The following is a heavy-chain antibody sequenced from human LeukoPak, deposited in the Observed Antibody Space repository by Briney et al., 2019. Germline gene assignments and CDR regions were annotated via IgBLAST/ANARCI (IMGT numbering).Heavy chain of an antibody. D-gene: IGHD3-10*01. Sequence: SETLSLTCSVPGGSISSSSYYWGWIRQPPGKGLEWIGSIYYSGTTYYNPSLKTRVTISVDTSKNQFSLKLSSVTAADTAVYYCARHYYGSGSTFWGQGTLVTVSS. J-gene: IGHJ4*02. CDR3: ARHYYGSGSTF. CDR1: GGSISSSSYY. CDR2: IYYSGTT. V-gene: IGHV4-39*01.